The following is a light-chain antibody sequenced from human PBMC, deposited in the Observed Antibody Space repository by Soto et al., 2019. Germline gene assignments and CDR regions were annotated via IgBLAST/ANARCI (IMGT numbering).Light chain of an antibody. CDR2: LNSDGSH. CDR1: SGHSSYA. CDR3: QTWGADSVI. J-gene: IGLJ2*01. V-gene: IGLV4-69*01. Sequence: QPVLTQSPSASASLGASVNLTCTLSSGHSSYAIAWHQQQPEKGPRFLMKLNSDGSHSKGDGIYDRFSGSSSGAERYLTISSLQSEDEADYYCQTWGADSVIFGGGTKLTVL.